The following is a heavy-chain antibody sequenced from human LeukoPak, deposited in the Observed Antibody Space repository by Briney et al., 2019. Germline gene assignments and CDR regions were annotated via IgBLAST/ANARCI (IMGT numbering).Heavy chain of an antibody. CDR2: IYPGDSET. CDR1: AYDFFCYW. D-gene: IGHD3-16*01. CDR3: VRKMTLGCFDP. V-gene: IGHV5-51*01. Sequence: GESLKISCKGSAYDFFCYWIGCVRQMPGKGLEGMGIIYPGDSETRYSPSFQGQVTISADKSISTAYLQWSSLKASDTAMYYCVRKMTLGCFDPWGQGTLVTVSS. J-gene: IGHJ5*02.